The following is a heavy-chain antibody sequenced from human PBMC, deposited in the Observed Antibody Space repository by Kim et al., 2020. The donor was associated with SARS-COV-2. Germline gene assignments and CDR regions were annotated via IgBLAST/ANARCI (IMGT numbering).Heavy chain of an antibody. CDR3: AKHGVAPAGRTHDH. D-gene: IGHD6-13*01. CDR1: GFTFSSCD. CDR2: ISPRSDDI. J-gene: IGHJ4*02. Sequence: GGSLRLSCEASGFTFSSCDMSWVRQAPGKGLEWVSAISPRSDDIRYADSVEGRFTISRDNSKNTLFLQMNSLRVEDAAVYYCAKHGVAPAGRTHDHWGQG. V-gene: IGHV3-23*01.